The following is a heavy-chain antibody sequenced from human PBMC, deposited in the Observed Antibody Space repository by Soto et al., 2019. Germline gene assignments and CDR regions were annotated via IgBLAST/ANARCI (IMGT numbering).Heavy chain of an antibody. V-gene: IGHV3-30*18. D-gene: IGHD2-8*02. Sequence: QVQLVESGGGVVQPGRSLRLSCSASGFIYSSCAMHWVRQVPGKGLEWLAVASHDGTLYPYADSVRGRFTISRDHSRQMLYLQTTSLRPDDTAVYYCVKDRSDTWSFDNWGQGTLVTVSS. J-gene: IGHJ4*02. CDR3: VKDRSDTWSFDN. CDR1: GFIYSSCA. CDR2: ASHDGTLY.